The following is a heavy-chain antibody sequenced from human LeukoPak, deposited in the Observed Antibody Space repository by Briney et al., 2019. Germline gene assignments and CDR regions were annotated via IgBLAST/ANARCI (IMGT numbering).Heavy chain of an antibody. V-gene: IGHV5-51*01. D-gene: IGHD1-26*01. CDR2: IYPEDSDT. CDR3: ARQHYCYNSGFDS. J-gene: IGHJ4*02. CDR1: GYSFSSYW. Sequence: GESLKIYCKGSGYSFSSYWIGWVRQLPGKGLEWMGIIYPEDSDTRYSPSFQGQVSLSADKSTSTVYLQWGSLKASDSAIYYCARQHYCYNSGFDSWGQGTLVTVSS.